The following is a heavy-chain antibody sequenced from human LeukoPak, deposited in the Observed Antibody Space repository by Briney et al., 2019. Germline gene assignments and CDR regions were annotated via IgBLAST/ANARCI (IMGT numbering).Heavy chain of an antibody. J-gene: IGHJ4*02. CDR3: AREYSRYSGTYYDY. D-gene: IGHD5-12*01. V-gene: IGHV1-2*02. CDR2: SNPNSGGT. Sequence: ASVKVSCKASGYTFTGHFIHWVRQAPGQGLEWMGWSNPNSGGTNYAQKFQGRVTMTRDTSISTAYMELSRVRSGDTAVYYCAREYSRYSGTYYDYWGQGTLVTVSS. CDR1: GYTFTGHF.